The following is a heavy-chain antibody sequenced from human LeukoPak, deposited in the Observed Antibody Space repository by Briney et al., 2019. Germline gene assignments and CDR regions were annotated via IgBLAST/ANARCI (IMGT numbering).Heavy chain of an antibody. Sequence: SVKVSCKASGGTFSSYAISWVRQAPGQGLEWMGGIIPIFGTANYAQKFQGRVTITADKSTSTAYMELSSLRSEDTAVYYCAHARHADYGMDVWGKGTTVTVSS. V-gene: IGHV1-69*06. CDR1: GGTFSSYA. J-gene: IGHJ6*04. D-gene: IGHD6-25*01. CDR2: IIPIFGTA. CDR3: AHARHADYGMDV.